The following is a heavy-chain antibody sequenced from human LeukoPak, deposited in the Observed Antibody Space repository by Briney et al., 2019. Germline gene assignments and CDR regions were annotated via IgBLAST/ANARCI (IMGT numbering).Heavy chain of an antibody. CDR1: GGSISTYY. CDR2: IYYSGST. D-gene: IGHD3-22*01. Sequence: PSETLSLTCTVSGGSISTYYWSWIRQPPGKGLEWIGYIYYSGSTNYNPSLKSRVTISVDTSKKQFSLKLSSVTAADTAVYYCAREYYYDSSGCYPPHAFDIWGQGTMVTVSS. J-gene: IGHJ3*02. V-gene: IGHV4-59*01. CDR3: AREYYYDSSGCYPPHAFDI.